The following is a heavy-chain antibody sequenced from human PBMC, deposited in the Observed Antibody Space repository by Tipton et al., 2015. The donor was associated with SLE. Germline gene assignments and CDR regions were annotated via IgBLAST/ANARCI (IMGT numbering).Heavy chain of an antibody. Sequence: AGLVKPSQTLSLTCAVYGESFNGYFWTWIRQSPGKGLEWIAEIIHSGVTNYNPSLRSRVTISVDMSKNQVSLKLSSVTAADTAVYYCARHIVVVPASMPGWFDPWGQGTLVTVSS. CDR1: GESFNGYF. J-gene: IGHJ5*02. D-gene: IGHD2-2*01. V-gene: IGHV4-34*12. CDR3: ARHIVVVPASMPGWFDP. CDR2: IIHSGVT.